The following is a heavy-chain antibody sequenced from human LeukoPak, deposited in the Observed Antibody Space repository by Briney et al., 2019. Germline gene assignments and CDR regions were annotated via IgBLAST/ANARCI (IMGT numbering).Heavy chain of an antibody. CDR3: ARDAYTTTSNWLDP. CDR2: ITGDGSDI. J-gene: IGHJ5*02. CDR1: GFTLNEYW. V-gene: IGHV3-74*01. Sequence: GGSLRLSCEASGFTLNEYWMHWVRQAPGKGLVWVSRITGDGSDIAYADSVKGRFTVSRDDAKNILFLQMTSLRVEDTAIYYCARDAYTTTSNWLDPWGQGTLVTVSS. D-gene: IGHD4-17*01.